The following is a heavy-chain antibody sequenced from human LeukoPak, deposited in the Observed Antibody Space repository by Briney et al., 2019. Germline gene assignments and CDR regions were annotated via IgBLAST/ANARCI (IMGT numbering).Heavy chain of an antibody. Sequence: SETLSLTCAVYGGSFSGYYWSWIRQPPGKGLEWIGEINHSGSTNYNPSLKSRVTISVDTSKNQFSLKLSSVTAADTAVYYCARKASINYYGSGSYPFDPWGQGTLVTVSS. D-gene: IGHD3-10*01. J-gene: IGHJ5*02. V-gene: IGHV4-34*01. CDR3: ARKASINYYGSGSYPFDP. CDR2: INHSGST. CDR1: GGSFSGYY.